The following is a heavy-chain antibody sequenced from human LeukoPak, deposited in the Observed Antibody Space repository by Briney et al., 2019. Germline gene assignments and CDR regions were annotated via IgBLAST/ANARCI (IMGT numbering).Heavy chain of an antibody. V-gene: IGHV4-34*01. CDR1: GGSFSGYY. Sequence: SETLSLTCAVYGGSFSGYYWSWIRQPPGKGLEWIGEINHSGSTNYNPSLKSRVTISVDTSKNQFSLKLSSVTAADTDVYYCAMHIVVVPAAKKKNWFDPWGQGTLVTVSS. CDR2: INHSGST. J-gene: IGHJ5*02. D-gene: IGHD2-2*01. CDR3: AMHIVVVPAAKKKNWFDP.